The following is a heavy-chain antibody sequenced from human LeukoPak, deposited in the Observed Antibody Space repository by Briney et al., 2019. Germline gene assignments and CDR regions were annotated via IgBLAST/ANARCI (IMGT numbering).Heavy chain of an antibody. CDR3: AKGHDFWSGARYKNWFDP. J-gene: IGHJ5*02. D-gene: IGHD3-3*01. CDR1: GFTFSSYG. V-gene: IGHV3-33*06. CDR2: IWYDGSNK. Sequence: GRSLRLSCAASGFTFSSYGMHWVRQAPGKGLEWVAVIWYDGSNKYYADSVKGRFTISRDNSKNTLYLQMNSLRAEDTAVYYCAKGHDFWSGARYKNWFDPWGQGTLVTVSS.